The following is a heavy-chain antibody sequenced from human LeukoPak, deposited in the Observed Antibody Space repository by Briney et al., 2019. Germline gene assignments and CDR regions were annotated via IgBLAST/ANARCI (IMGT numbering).Heavy chain of an antibody. CDR3: ARDLSSSTSCYSY. J-gene: IGHJ4*02. CDR2: ISPSGNYI. V-gene: IGHV3-21*01. D-gene: IGHD2-2*01. Sequence: GGSLRLSCAASGFTFSSHSMNWVRQAPGKGLEWVSSISPSGNYIYYADSVEGRFTISRDNAKNSLYLQMNSLRAEDTAVYYCARDLSSSTSCYSYWGQGTLVTVSS. CDR1: GFTFSSHS.